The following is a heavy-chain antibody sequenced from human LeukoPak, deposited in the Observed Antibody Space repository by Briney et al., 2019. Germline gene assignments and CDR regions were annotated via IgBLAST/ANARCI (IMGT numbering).Heavy chain of an antibody. V-gene: IGHV1-2*02. Sequence: PLASVKVSCKASGYTFTNYYMHWVRQAPGQGLEWMGWINPNSGGTNYAQKFQGRVTMTRDTSISTAYMELSRLRSDDTAVYYCARGLTYYGSGSYYFGYWGQGTLVTVSS. CDR1: GYTFTNYY. D-gene: IGHD3-10*01. CDR3: ARGLTYYGSGSYYFGY. J-gene: IGHJ4*02. CDR2: INPNSGGT.